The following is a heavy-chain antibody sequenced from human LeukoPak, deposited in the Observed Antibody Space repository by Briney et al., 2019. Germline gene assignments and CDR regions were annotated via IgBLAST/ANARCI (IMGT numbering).Heavy chain of an antibody. CDR1: GFTFSNAW. CDR3: ARAAGTYFDY. CDR2: IWYDGSKK. J-gene: IGHJ4*02. Sequence: LSGGSLRLSCAASGFTFSNAWMSWVRQAPGQGLEWVALIWYDGSKKYYADSVKGRFTISRDNTKNTLYLQLNSLRAEDTAVYYCARAAGTYFDYWGQGTLVTVSS. V-gene: IGHV3-33*08. D-gene: IGHD1-1*01.